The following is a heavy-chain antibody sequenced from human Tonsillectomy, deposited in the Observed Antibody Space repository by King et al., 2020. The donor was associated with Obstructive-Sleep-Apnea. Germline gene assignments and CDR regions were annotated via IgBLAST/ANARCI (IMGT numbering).Heavy chain of an antibody. CDR1: GFTFSSYS. Sequence: VQLVESGGGLVQPGGSLRLSCAGSGFTFSSYSMNWVRQAPGKGLEWVSYIDSSSSTIYYADSVKGRFTISRDNAKKSLYLQMNSLRAEDTAVYYCARAGRGYGDQAYYYAMDVWGQGTTVTVSS. V-gene: IGHV3-48*01. J-gene: IGHJ6*02. D-gene: IGHD4-17*01. CDR2: IDSSSSTI. CDR3: ARAGRGYGDQAYYYAMDV.